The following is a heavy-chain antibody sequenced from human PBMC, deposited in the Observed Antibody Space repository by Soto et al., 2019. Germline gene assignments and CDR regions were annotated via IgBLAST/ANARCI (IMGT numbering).Heavy chain of an antibody. CDR1: GGSFSCYY. J-gene: IGHJ5*02. Sequence: PSETLSLTCAVYGGSFSCYYWSWIRQPPGKGLEWIGEINHSGSTNYNPSLKSRVTISVDTSKNQFSLKLSSVTAADTAVYYCARTYDSSGYYYGAPCWFDPWGQGTLVTVSS. CDR2: INHSGST. CDR3: ARTYDSSGYYYGAPCWFDP. V-gene: IGHV4-34*01. D-gene: IGHD3-22*01.